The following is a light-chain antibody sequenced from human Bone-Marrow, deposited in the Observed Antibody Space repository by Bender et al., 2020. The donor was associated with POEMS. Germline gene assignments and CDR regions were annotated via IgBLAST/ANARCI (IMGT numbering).Light chain of an antibody. V-gene: IGLV1-47*01. Sequence: QSVLTQPPSASGTPGQRVTISCSGSGSNIGINYVYWYQQLPGTAPKLLIHRSYQRPSGVPERFSGSNSGNTATLTISRVEAGDEADYYCHVWDSTNDHPVVFGGGTDLTVL. CDR2: RSY. CDR3: HVWDSTNDHPVV. CDR1: GSNIGINY. J-gene: IGLJ2*01.